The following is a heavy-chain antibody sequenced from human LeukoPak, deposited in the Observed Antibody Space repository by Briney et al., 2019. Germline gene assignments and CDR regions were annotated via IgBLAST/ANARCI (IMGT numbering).Heavy chain of an antibody. V-gene: IGHV3-20*04. CDR3: ARDDYGSGSWNDY. Sequence: PGGSLRLSCAASGFTFDDCGMSWVRQAPGKGLEWVSSIIWSGGSTGYADSVKGRFTISRDNAKNSLYLQMNSLRAEDTALYYCARDDYGSGSWNDYWGQGTLVTVSS. CDR1: GFTFDDCG. D-gene: IGHD3-10*01. CDR2: IIWSGGST. J-gene: IGHJ4*02.